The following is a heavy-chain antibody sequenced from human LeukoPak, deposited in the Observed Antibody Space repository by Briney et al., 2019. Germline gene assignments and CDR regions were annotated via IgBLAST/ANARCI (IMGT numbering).Heavy chain of an antibody. D-gene: IGHD7-27*01. CDR3: ARSRRDWGYFDY. Sequence: SETLSLTCTVSGGSISSSSYYWSWIRQPPGKGLEWIGEINHSGSTNYNPSLKSRVTISVDTSKNQFSLKLSSVTAADTAVYYCARSRRDWGYFDYWGQGTLVTVSS. CDR2: INHSGST. CDR1: GGSISSSSYY. J-gene: IGHJ4*02. V-gene: IGHV4-39*07.